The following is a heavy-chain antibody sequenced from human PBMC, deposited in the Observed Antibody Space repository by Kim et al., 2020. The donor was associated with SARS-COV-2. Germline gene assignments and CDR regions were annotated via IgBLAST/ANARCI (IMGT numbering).Heavy chain of an antibody. J-gene: IGHJ6*03. CDR3: ARDFHGGWDQLPYYYYYYYMDV. D-gene: IGHD2-2*01. CDR1: GYTFTSYY. Sequence: ASVKVSCKASGYTFTSYYMHWVRQAPGQGLEWMGIINPSGGSTSYAQKFQGRVTMTRDTSTSTVYMELSSLRSEDTAVYYCARDFHGGWDQLPYYYYYYYMDVWGKGTTVTVSS. V-gene: IGHV1-46*01. CDR2: INPSGGST.